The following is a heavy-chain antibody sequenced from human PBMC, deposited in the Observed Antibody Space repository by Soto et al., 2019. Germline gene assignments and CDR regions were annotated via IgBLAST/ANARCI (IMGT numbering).Heavy chain of an antibody. D-gene: IGHD2-15*01. Sequence: ASVKVSCKASGYTFTGYYRHWVRQAPGQGLEWMGWINPNSGGTNYAQKFQGRVTMTRDTSISTAYMELSRLRSDDTAVYYCAREWGGGTAYYFDYCGQGTLVTVSS. CDR1: GYTFTGYY. V-gene: IGHV1-2*02. J-gene: IGHJ4*02. CDR2: INPNSGGT. CDR3: AREWGGGTAYYFDY.